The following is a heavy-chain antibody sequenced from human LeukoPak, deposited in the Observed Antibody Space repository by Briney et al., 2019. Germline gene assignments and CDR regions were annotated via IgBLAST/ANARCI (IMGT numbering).Heavy chain of an antibody. Sequence: SETLSLTCTVSGGSISSYYWSWIRQPPGKGLEWIGYIYHSGSTYYNPSLKSRVTISVDRSKNQFSLKLSSVTAADTAVYYCARSPGFLEWLLPQEYYFDYWGQGTLVTVSS. CDR3: ARSPGFLEWLLPQEYYFDY. J-gene: IGHJ4*02. CDR2: IYHSGST. V-gene: IGHV4-59*12. D-gene: IGHD3-3*01. CDR1: GGSISSYY.